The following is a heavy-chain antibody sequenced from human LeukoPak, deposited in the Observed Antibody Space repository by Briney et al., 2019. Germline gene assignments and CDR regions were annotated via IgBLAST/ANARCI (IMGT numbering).Heavy chain of an antibody. Sequence: GGSLRLSCAASGFTFSDYYMSWIRQAPGKGLEWVSYISRGGSTIYYGDSVKGRFTISRDNAKNSLYLEMNSLIAGDTAVYYCARALYYHGSGSYPIGDVWGQGATVTVSS. D-gene: IGHD3-10*01. V-gene: IGHV3-11*01. J-gene: IGHJ6*02. CDR3: ARALYYHGSGSYPIGDV. CDR1: GFTFSDYY. CDR2: ISRGGSTI.